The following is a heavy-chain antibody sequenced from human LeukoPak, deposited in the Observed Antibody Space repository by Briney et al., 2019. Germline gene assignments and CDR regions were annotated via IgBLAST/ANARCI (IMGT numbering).Heavy chain of an antibody. V-gene: IGHV1-2*06. CDR1: GYTFTAYY. CDR2: INPKSGDT. J-gene: IGHJ5*02. CDR3: GRGIQSFGP. Sequence: ASVKVSCKASGYTFTAYYMHWVRQAPGQGLEWMGRINPKSGDTNYAQKFQDRVTMTRDTSMSTAYMEISRLRYDDTAVYYCGRGIQSFGPWGQGTLVTVSS.